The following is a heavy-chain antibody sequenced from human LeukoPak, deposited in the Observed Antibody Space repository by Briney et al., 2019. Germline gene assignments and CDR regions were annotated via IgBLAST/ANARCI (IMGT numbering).Heavy chain of an antibody. CDR1: GGSFTGYY. D-gene: IGHD3-9*01. Sequence: SETLSLTCAVYGGSFTGYYWTWIRQPPGKRLECIGEIAHTGSTNYNPSLKSRVTISMDTSRNEFSLQLTSLTAADTAVYYCARLQYLDVLTGYPLDAFDIWGQGTMVTVSS. J-gene: IGHJ3*02. CDR3: ARLQYLDVLTGYPLDAFDI. CDR2: IAHTGST. V-gene: IGHV4-34*01.